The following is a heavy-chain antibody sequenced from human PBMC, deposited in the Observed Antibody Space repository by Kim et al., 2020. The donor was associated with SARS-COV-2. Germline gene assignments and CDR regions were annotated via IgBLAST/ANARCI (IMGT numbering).Heavy chain of an antibody. CDR3: ARGSSGYYNYYYGMDV. D-gene: IGHD3-22*01. J-gene: IGHJ6*02. Sequence: DSVKGRLTISRDNAKNSLYLQMHSLRAEDTALYYCARGSSGYYNYYYGMDVWGQGTTVTVSS. V-gene: IGHV3-20*03.